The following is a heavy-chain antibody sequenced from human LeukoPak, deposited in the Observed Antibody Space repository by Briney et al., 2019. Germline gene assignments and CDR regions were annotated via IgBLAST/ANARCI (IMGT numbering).Heavy chain of an antibody. J-gene: IGHJ5*02. V-gene: IGHV3-30-3*01. CDR1: GFTFSHFW. D-gene: IGHD2-15*01. Sequence: GGSLRLSCAASGFTFSHFWMSWVRQAPGKGLEWVAVISYDGSNKYYADSVKGRFTISRDNSKNTLYLQMNSLRAEDTAVYYCARDGGYCSGGSCYQIRNWFDPWGQGTLVTVSS. CDR2: ISYDGSNK. CDR3: ARDGGYCSGGSCYQIRNWFDP.